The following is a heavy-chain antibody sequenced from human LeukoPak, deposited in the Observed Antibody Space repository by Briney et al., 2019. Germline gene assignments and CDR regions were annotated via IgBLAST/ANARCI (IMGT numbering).Heavy chain of an antibody. CDR3: ARGIPSGDETYYYYYMDV. CDR2: INPSVGST. CDR1: GYTFTSYY. D-gene: IGHD2-21*02. Sequence: ASVKVSCKASGYTFTSYYMHGVRQTPGQGREWMGIINPSVGSTSYPQKFQGRVTMTRDTSTSTVYMELSSLRSEDTAVYYCARGIPSGDETYYYYYMDVWGKGTTVTVSS. J-gene: IGHJ6*03. V-gene: IGHV1-46*01.